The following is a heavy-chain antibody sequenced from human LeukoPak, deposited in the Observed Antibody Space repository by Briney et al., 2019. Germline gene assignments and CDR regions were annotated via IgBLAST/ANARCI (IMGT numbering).Heavy chain of an antibody. V-gene: IGHV3-33*01. CDR2: IWYDGSNK. J-gene: IGHJ4*02. CDR3: ARDRLRIAVAGTPLGY. CDR1: GFTFSSYG. Sequence: GGSLRLSCAASGFTFSSYGMHWVRQAPGKGLEWVAVIWYDGSNKYYADSVKGRFTISRDNSKNTLYLQMNSLRAEDTAVYYCARDRLRIAVAGTPLGYWGQGTLVTVSS. D-gene: IGHD6-19*01.